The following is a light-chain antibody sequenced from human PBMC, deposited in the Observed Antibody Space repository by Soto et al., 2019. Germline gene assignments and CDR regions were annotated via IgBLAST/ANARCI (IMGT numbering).Light chain of an antibody. V-gene: IGKV3-20*01. Sequence: EIVLTQSPGTLSLSPGERATLSCRASQSVSSNFVAWYQQKPGQTPRLLIYGASSRATGIPDRFSGSGSGIDFTLTISRLEPEDFAVYYCQQYATSPGWTFGQGTKVDIK. CDR2: GAS. CDR1: QSVSSNF. CDR3: QQYATSPGWT. J-gene: IGKJ1*01.